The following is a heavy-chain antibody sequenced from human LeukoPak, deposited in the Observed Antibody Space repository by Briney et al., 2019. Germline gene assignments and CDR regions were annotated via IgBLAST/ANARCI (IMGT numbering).Heavy chain of an antibody. D-gene: IGHD5-18*01. Sequence: GGSLRLSCAASGFTFSTYTMNWVRQAPGKGLEWVSSITSSGSYIYYADSVKGRFTISRDNAKNSLYLQMNSLRAEDTAVYYCARNQAADALGYRAMDVWGQRTTVTVSS. CDR3: ARNQAADALGYRAMDV. V-gene: IGHV3-21*01. CDR1: GFTFSTYT. CDR2: ITSSGSYI. J-gene: IGHJ6*02.